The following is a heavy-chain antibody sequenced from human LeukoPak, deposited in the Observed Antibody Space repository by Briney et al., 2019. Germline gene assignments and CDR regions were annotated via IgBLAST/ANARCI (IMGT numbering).Heavy chain of an antibody. D-gene: IGHD7-27*01. CDR2: ISGSGGST. V-gene: IGHV3-23*01. J-gene: IGHJ3*02. CDR1: GFTFSSYA. Sequence: PGGSLRLSCAASGFTFSSYAMTWVRQAPGKGLEWVSAISGSGGSTYYADSVKSRFTISRDNSKNTLYLQMNSLRAEDTAVYYCAKFQVVVSTGEQDAFDIWGQGTMVTVSS. CDR3: AKFQVVVSTGEQDAFDI.